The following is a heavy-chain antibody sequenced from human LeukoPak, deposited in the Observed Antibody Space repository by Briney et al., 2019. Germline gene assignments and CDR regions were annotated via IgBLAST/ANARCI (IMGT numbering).Heavy chain of an antibody. D-gene: IGHD3-10*01. Sequence: GGSLRLSCEASGFTLSSYATTWVRQAPGQGLEWVSAISGSGADTYYADSVKGRFTISRDTSKNTVYLQMNSLRDEDTAVYYCAKQLDSGNYYPTGDDYWGQGTLVTVSS. CDR3: AKQLDSGNYYPTGDDY. CDR2: ISGSGADT. V-gene: IGHV3-23*01. CDR1: GFTLSSYA. J-gene: IGHJ4*02.